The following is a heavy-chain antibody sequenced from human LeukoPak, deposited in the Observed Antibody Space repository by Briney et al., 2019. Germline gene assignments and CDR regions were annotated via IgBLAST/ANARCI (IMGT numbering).Heavy chain of an antibody. CDR3: ARDYAGSPDY. J-gene: IGHJ4*02. D-gene: IGHD3-10*01. V-gene: IGHV3-74*03. CDR2: INGDGSTT. CDR1: GFTFSTYW. Sequence: GGSLRLSCTASGFTFSTYWVNWVRQSPGKGLVWVALINGDGSTTTHADSVKGRFTISRDNAKNTAYLQMNSLRDEDTAVYFCARDYAGSPDYWGQGTLVTVSA.